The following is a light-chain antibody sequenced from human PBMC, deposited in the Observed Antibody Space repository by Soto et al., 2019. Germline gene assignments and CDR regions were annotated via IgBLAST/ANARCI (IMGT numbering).Light chain of an antibody. Sequence: EIVMTQSPATLSVSPGESATLSCRASQSISSSKLAWYQQKPGQAPRLLMYDASKRATGIPARFSGSGSGTEFTPTISGLQSEDCAVYYCQQYNNWPGTFGRGTKVDI. CDR3: QQYNNWPGT. CDR2: DAS. J-gene: IGKJ1*01. CDR1: QSISSS. V-gene: IGKV3D-15*01.